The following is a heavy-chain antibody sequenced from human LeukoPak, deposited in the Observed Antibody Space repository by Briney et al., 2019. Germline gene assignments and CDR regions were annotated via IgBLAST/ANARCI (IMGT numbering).Heavy chain of an antibody. D-gene: IGHD2-2*01. V-gene: IGHV3-23*01. J-gene: IGHJ6*02. Sequence: PGGSLRLSCAASGFTFSYYAMSWVRQAPGKGLEWVSTISSSGGSTYYADSVKGRFTISRDNSKNTLHLQMNSLRAEDTAVYYCAKDLDCSSTSCYENVWGQGTTVTVSS. CDR3: AKDLDCSSTSCYENV. CDR1: GFTFSYYA. CDR2: ISSSGGST.